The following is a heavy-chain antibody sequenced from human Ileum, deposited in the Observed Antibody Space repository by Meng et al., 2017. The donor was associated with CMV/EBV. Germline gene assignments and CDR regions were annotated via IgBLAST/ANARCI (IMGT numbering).Heavy chain of an antibody. Sequence: QVQVVQSGAERKETGASSQVSCKASGYTFTRYYMHWVRQAPGQGLEWMGWINPNSGGTTYAQKFQGRVTMTRDTSISTAYMELSRLTSDDTAVYYCARGGQGNAAFHYWGQGTLVTVSS. J-gene: IGHJ4*02. CDR3: ARGGQGNAAFHY. V-gene: IGHV1-2*02. CDR2: INPNSGGT. D-gene: IGHD2-2*01. CDR1: GYTFTRYY.